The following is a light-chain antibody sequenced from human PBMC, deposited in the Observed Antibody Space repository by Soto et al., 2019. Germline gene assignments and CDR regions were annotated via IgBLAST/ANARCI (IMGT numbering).Light chain of an antibody. CDR1: NSNIGSDI. V-gene: IGLV1-44*01. CDR2: TTN. Sequence: VLTQPPSASGTPGQRATISCCGSNSNIGSDIVNCYQLLPGAAPEVLINTTNQRPSGVPERFSGSKSGTSASLAISGLQSEDEANSYCATWDGGLSGPFVFGTGTKVTVL. CDR3: ATWDGGLSGPFV. J-gene: IGLJ1*01.